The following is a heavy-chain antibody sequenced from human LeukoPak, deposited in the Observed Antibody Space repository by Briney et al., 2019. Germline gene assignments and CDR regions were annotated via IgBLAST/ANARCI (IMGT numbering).Heavy chain of an antibody. D-gene: IGHD4-17*01. J-gene: IGHJ4*02. CDR3: ARSPSAVTIYYFDY. CDR2: IYHSGST. Sequence: SETLSLTCAVSGYSISSGYYWGWIRQPPGKGLEWIGTIYHSGSTYYNPSLKSRVTISVDTSKNQFPLKLSSVTAADTAVYYCARSPSAVTIYYFDYWGQGTLVTVSS. V-gene: IGHV4-38-2*01. CDR1: GYSISSGYY.